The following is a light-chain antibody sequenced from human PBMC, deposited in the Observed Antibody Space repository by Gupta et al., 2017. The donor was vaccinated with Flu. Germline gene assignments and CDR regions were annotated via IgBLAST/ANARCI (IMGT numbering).Light chain of an antibody. J-gene: IGKJ1*01. CDR2: KAS. V-gene: IGKV1-5*03. Sequence: DIQIIQSPSTLSAFIGDRVTIPCRSSQPIGDWLAWYQQKPGKAPKFLIYKASILEDGVPSRFSGSGSGTEFTLTISSLQPDDFATYYCQQCNTFSWTFGPGTKVEI. CDR3: QQCNTFSWT. CDR1: QPIGDW.